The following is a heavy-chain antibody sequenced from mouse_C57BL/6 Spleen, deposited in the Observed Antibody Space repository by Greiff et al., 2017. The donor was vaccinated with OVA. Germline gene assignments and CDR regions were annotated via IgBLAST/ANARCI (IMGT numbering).Heavy chain of an antibody. CDR2: ISYDGSN. J-gene: IGHJ1*03. CDR3: ARGDYWYFDV. Sequence: EVQLQQSGPGLVKPSQSLSLTCSVTGYSITSGYYWNWIRQFPGNKLEWMGYISYDGSNNYNPSLKNRISIPRDTSKNQFFLKLNSVTTEDTATYYCARGDYWYFDVWGTGTTVTVSS. V-gene: IGHV3-6*01. CDR1: GYSITSGYY.